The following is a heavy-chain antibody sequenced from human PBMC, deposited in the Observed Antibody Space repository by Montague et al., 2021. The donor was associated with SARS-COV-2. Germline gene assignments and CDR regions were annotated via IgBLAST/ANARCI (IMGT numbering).Heavy chain of an antibody. V-gene: IGHV2-70*11. Sequence: PALVKPTQTLTLTCTFSGFSLSTSGMCVSWIRQPPGKALEWLARIDWDDDKYYSTSLKTRLTNSKDTSKNQVVLTMTNMDPVDTATYYCARIHIAAAGTGLDYWGQGTLVTVSS. D-gene: IGHD6-13*01. CDR3: ARIHIAAAGTGLDY. J-gene: IGHJ4*02. CDR1: GFSLSTSGMC. CDR2: IDWDDDK.